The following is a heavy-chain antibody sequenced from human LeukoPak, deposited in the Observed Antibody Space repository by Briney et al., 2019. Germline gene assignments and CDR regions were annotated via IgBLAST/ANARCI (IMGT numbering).Heavy chain of an antibody. CDR3: ARGSWYSSGVWPVFDH. J-gene: IGHJ4*02. Sequence: GASVKVSCKASGYTFTSYDINWVRQATGQGLEWMGWMNPNSGNTGYAQKFQGRVTMTRNTSISTAYMELSSLRSEDTAVCYCARGSWYSSGVWPVFDHWGQGTLIAVSS. CDR1: GYTFTSYD. CDR2: MNPNSGNT. D-gene: IGHD6-19*01. V-gene: IGHV1-8*01.